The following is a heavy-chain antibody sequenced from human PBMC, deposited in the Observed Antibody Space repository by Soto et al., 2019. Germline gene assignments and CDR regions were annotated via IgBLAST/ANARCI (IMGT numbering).Heavy chain of an antibody. Sequence: QVQLVQSGAELKKPGSSVKVSCKASGDTFSFYTINWVRQAPGLGLEWMGRVNPILSISNYAQKFQGRVTIAADKSASTAYMELRSLRSEDTAFYYCATSYGSGYRAFDYWGQGALVTVSS. CDR1: GDTFSFYT. V-gene: IGHV1-69*02. J-gene: IGHJ4*02. D-gene: IGHD3-10*01. CDR3: ATSYGSGYRAFDY. CDR2: VNPILSIS.